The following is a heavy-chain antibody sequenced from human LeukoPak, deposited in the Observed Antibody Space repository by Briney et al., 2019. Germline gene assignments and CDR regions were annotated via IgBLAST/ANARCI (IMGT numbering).Heavy chain of an antibody. V-gene: IGHV1-69*13. CDR2: IIPIFGTA. D-gene: IGHD5-24*01. CDR3: AREGWLQSSFDY. CDR1: GGTFSSYA. Sequence: SVNVSCKASGGTFSSYAISWVRQAPGQGLEWMGGIIPIFGTANYAQKFQGRVTITADESTSTAYMELSSLRSEDTAVYYCAREGWLQSSFDYWGQGTLVTVSS. J-gene: IGHJ4*02.